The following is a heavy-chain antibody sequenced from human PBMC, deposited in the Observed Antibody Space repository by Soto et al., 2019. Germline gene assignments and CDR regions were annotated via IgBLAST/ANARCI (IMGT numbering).Heavy chain of an antibody. V-gene: IGHV1-69*01. CDR1: GGTFSRYA. Sequence: QVQLGQSGAEVKKPGSSVKVSCKASGGTFSRYAISWVRQAPGHGLEWMGGIIPILATTNYAQKFQGRVTITADASTSTAYMEMSSLRSEDTAVYYCARGGAIFGVVIKGAGYYYGMDVWGQGTTVTVSS. CDR2: IIPILATT. D-gene: IGHD3-3*01. CDR3: ARGGAIFGVVIKGAGYYYGMDV. J-gene: IGHJ6*02.